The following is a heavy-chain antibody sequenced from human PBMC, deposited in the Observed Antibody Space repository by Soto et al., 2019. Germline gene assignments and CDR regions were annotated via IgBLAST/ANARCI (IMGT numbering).Heavy chain of an antibody. V-gene: IGHV1-8*01. CDR1: GYTFTSYD. J-gene: IGHJ6*02. D-gene: IGHD2-2*01. CDR3: AREGLVLVPTTVNSDYYYYAMDV. CDR2: MNPNSGNT. Sequence: ASVKVSCKASGYTFTSYDINWVRQATGQGLEWMGWMNPNSGNTGYAQKFQGRVTITADESTSTAYMELSSLRSEDTAVYYCAREGLVLVPTTVNSDYYYYAMDVWGQGTTVTVSS.